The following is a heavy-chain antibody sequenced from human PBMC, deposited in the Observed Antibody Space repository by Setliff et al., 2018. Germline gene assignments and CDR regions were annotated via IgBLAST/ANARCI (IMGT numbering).Heavy chain of an antibody. CDR2: IYRNGNT. J-gene: IGHJ4*02. Sequence: SETLSLTCAVSGYSISSGYYWGWIRQPPGKGLEWIGSIYRNGNTYYNPSLKSRVTISVDTSKNQLSLKLNSVTAADTAVYYCARQIDYGDFQYFDYWGQGTLVT. CDR3: ARQIDYGDFQYFDY. V-gene: IGHV4-38-2*01. D-gene: IGHD4-17*01. CDR1: GYSISSGYY.